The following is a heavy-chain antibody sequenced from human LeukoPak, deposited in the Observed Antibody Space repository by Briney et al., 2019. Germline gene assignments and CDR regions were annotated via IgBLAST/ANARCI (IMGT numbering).Heavy chain of an antibody. CDR1: GDSVSSNTAA. J-gene: IGHJ4*02. Sequence: SQTLSLTCAISGDSVSSNTAAWNWIRQSPSRGLEWLGRTFYRSKWINQYGPSVESRITTIPDTSMNQFSLQLSSLTPEDTAVYYCVRGGGNFDYWGQGTLVTVSS. D-gene: IGHD3-16*01. CDR3: VRGGGNFDY. CDR2: TFYRSKWIN. V-gene: IGHV6-1*01.